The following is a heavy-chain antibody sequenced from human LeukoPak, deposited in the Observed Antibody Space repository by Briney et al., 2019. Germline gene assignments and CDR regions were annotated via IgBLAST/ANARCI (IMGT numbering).Heavy chain of an antibody. J-gene: IGHJ6*03. CDR2: IYYSGST. CDR3: ARVHYGDYVEDYYYYMDV. V-gene: IGHV4-59*01. CDR1: GVSISSYY. D-gene: IGHD4-17*01. Sequence: SETLSLTCTVSGVSISSYYWSWIRQPPGKGLEWIGYIYYSGSTNYNPSLKSRVTISVDTSKNQFSLKLSSVTAADTAVYYCARVHYGDYVEDYYYYMDVWGKGTTVTVSS.